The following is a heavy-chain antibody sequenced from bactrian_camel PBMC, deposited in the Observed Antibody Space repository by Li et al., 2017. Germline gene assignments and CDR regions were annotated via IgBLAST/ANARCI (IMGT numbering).Heavy chain of an antibody. V-gene: IGHV3S40*01. CDR2: IMSGGSFT. Sequence: VQLVESGGDSVQAGGSLRLSCAASGFPFSSYAMSWIRQAPGKGLEWVSGIMSGGSFTDYADSVKGRFTISLDKAKNTMYLEMNNLKVEDTAMYVCAAGVGNGYCRRGLVSPWSEYNFNGQGTQVTV. D-gene: IGHD2*01. CDR1: GFPFSSYA. J-gene: IGHJ4*01.